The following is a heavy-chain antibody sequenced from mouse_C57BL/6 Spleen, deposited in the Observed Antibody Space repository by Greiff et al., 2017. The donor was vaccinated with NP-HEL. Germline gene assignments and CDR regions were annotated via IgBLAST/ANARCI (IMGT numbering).Heavy chain of an antibody. V-gene: IGHV1-82*01. D-gene: IGHD2-4*01. J-gene: IGHJ2*01. Sequence: VKLVESGPELVKPGASVKISCKASGYAFSSSWMNWVKQRPGKGLEWIGRIYPGDGDTNYNGKFKGKATLTADKSSSTAYMQLSSLTSEDSAVYFCARDDYDPYFDYWGQGTTLTVSS. CDR1: GYAFSSSW. CDR2: IYPGDGDT. CDR3: ARDDYDPYFDY.